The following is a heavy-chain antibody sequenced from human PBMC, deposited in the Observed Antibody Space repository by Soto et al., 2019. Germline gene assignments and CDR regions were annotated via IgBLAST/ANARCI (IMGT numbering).Heavy chain of an antibody. CDR3: ARRLARNKDGGPYYPDC. CDR2: IYPDDSDT. J-gene: IGHJ4*02. Sequence: XVSPNTSLKGFGYIVNHYWLTLVRQMPGKGLEWMGIIYPDDSDTRYSPSFQGQVTISVDKSTRTAYLQWSDLKASDSPRYYCARRLARNKDGGPYYPDCWGQGTLVTVSS. D-gene: IGHD3-16*01. V-gene: IGHV5-51*01. CDR1: GYIVNHYW.